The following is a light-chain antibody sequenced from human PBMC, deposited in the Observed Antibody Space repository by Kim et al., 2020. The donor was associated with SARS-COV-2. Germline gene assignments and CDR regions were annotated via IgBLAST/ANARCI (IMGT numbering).Light chain of an antibody. CDR1: SSDVGDYNY. CDR3: SSYTSSNTFV. CDR2: DVN. Sequence: GKSITISCNGTSSDVGDYNYVSWYQQHPGKAPKLMIYDVNKRPSGVSNRFSDSKSGNTASLTISGLQAEDEADYYCSSYTSSNTFVFGTGTKVTVL. J-gene: IGLJ1*01. V-gene: IGLV2-14*04.